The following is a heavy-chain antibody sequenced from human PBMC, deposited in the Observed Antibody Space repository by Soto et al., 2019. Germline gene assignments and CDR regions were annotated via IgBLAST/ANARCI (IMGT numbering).Heavy chain of an antibody. Sequence: GGSLKLSCASSGVTFIGSAIHLVRQATGKGLEWVGRIRSKANSYATAYAASVKGRFTISRDDSKNTAYLQMNSLRAEDTAVYYCARDGYDSSGYYPEYFQHWGQGTLVTVSS. CDR3: ARDGYDSSGYYPEYFQH. D-gene: IGHD3-22*01. CDR1: GVTFIGSA. V-gene: IGHV3-73*01. J-gene: IGHJ1*01. CDR2: IRSKANSYAT.